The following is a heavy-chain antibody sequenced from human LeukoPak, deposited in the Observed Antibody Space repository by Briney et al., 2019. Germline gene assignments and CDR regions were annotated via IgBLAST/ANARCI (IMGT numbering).Heavy chain of an antibody. CDR3: ARGGRLKPIGWFDP. V-gene: IGHV1-8*01. J-gene: IGHJ5*02. CDR2: MNPSSGST. Sequence: ASVKVSCKASGYTFTTYSINWVRQATGQGLEWMASMNPSSGSTDYAQKFQGRVTLTRNTSINTAYLELTSLKSEDTALYCARGGRLKPIGWFDPWGQGTLVTVSS. CDR1: GYTFTTYS.